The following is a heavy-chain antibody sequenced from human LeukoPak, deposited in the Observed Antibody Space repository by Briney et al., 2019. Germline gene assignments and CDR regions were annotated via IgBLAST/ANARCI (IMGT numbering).Heavy chain of an antibody. J-gene: IGHJ4*02. Sequence: SETLSLTCTVSGGSISSSSYYWGWIRQPPGKGLEWIGSIYYSGSTYYNPSLKSRVTISVDTSKNQFSLKLGSVTAADTAVCYCARIPIPLWFGELLYYFDYWGQGTLVTVSS. CDR1: GGSISSSSYY. CDR3: ARIPIPLWFGELLYYFDY. V-gene: IGHV4-39*07. CDR2: IYYSGST. D-gene: IGHD3-10*01.